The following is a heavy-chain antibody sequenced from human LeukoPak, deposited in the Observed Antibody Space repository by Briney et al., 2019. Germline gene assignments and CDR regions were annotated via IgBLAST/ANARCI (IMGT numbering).Heavy chain of an antibody. J-gene: IGHJ4*02. CDR2: IYSGDST. Sequence: GGSLRLSCAASGFTVSSNYMSWVRQAPGKGLEWVSVIYSGDSTYYADSVKGRFTISRDNSKNTLYLQMNSLRAEDTAVYYCARDLAGWYGHWGQGTLVTVSS. CDR1: GFTVSSNY. V-gene: IGHV3-53*01. CDR3: ARDLAGWYGH. D-gene: IGHD6-19*01.